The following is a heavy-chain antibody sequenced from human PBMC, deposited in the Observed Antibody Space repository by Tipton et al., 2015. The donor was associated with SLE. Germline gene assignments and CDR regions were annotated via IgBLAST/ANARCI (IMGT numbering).Heavy chain of an antibody. V-gene: IGHV3-9*01. Sequence: SLRLSCAASGFTFGDYAMHWVRQAPGKGLEWVSGISWNSGDIGYADSVKGRFTITRDNAKNSLFLQMNSLRAEDTAVYYCAKDQAGQTGDAFDIWGHGTMVTVSS. CDR2: ISWNSGDI. CDR1: GFTFGDYA. J-gene: IGHJ3*02. CDR3: AKDQAGQTGDAFDI. D-gene: IGHD3-9*01.